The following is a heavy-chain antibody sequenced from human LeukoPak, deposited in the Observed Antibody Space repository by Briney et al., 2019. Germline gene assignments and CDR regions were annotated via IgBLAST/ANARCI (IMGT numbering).Heavy chain of an antibody. V-gene: IGHV1-69*01. Sequence: GSSVNVSFQASGGTLSSYAISWVRQAPGQGREWMGGILHIFGTANYAQKFQCRVAITADESTSTAYMELSSLRSEDTAVYYCTRPAPKAAAGTYFDGWGQGTLVSVAS. CDR3: TRPAPKAAAGTYFDG. J-gene: IGHJ4*02. D-gene: IGHD6-13*01. CDR2: ILHIFGTA. CDR1: GGTLSSYA.